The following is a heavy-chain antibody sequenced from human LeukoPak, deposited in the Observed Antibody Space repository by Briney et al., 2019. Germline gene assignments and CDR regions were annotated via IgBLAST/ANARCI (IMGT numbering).Heavy chain of an antibody. J-gene: IGHJ4*02. CDR2: ISPNSGGT. V-gene: IGHV1-2*02. D-gene: IGHD1-14*01. CDR1: GYTFTADY. Sequence: ASVKVSCKTSGYTFTADYLYWVRQAPGQGLEWMGWISPNSGGTYYAQNFQGRVTMTRDKSISTAYMELSSLTSDDTAMYFCARLRVRKHDYWGQGTQVNVSS. CDR3: ARLRVRKHDY.